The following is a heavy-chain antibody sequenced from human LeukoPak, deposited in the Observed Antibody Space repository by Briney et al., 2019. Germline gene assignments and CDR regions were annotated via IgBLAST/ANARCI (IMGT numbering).Heavy chain of an antibody. CDR3: ARGYVSGSGGSLFDY. CDR1: GYTFTSYG. D-gene: IGHD2-15*01. Sequence: GASVKVSCKASGYTFTSYGISWVRQAPGQGLEWMGWISAYNGNTNYAQKLQGRVTMTTDTSTSTAYMELRSLRSEDTAVYYCARGYVSGSGGSLFDYWGQGTLVTVSS. V-gene: IGHV1-18*01. J-gene: IGHJ4*02. CDR2: ISAYNGNT.